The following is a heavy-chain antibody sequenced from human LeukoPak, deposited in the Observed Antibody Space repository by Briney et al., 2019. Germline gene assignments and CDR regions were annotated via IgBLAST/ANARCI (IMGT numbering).Heavy chain of an antibody. CDR1: GYTLTSYD. CDR2: MNANSGNT. V-gene: IGHV1-8*03. D-gene: IGHD2-15*01. J-gene: IGHJ4*02. CDR3: ARVSTAATFDY. Sequence: ASVKVSCKASGYTLTSYDINWVRQATGQGLEWMGWMNANSGNTGYAQKFQDRVTITRNTSISTAYMELSSLRSEDTAVYYCARVSTAATFDYWGQGTLVTVSS.